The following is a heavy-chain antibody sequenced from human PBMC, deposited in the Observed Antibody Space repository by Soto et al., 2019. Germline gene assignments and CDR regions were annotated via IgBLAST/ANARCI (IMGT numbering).Heavy chain of an antibody. J-gene: IGHJ4*02. CDR3: ATDPSSGRGGHRGY. Sequence: GWSLRLSCAASGFTFSSYAMHWVRQAPGKGLEWVAVISYDGSNKYYADSVKGRFTISRDNSKKTLYLHMNSLRPEDTAVYYCATDPSSGRGGHRGYWGQGTLV. D-gene: IGHD6-19*01. V-gene: IGHV3-30-3*01. CDR1: GFTFSSYA. CDR2: ISYDGSNK.